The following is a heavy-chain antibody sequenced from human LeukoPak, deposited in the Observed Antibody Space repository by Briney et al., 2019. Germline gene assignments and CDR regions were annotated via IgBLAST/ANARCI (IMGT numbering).Heavy chain of an antibody. V-gene: IGHV4-59*01. Sequence: SSETLSLTCAVYGGSFSGYYWSWIRQPPGKGLEWIGYIYYSGSTNYNPSLKSRVTISVDTSKNQFSLKLSSVTTADTAVYYCARERSYYDILTGYYNAQLDYWGQGTLVTVSS. CDR1: GGSFSGYY. CDR3: ARERSYYDILTGYYNAQLDY. J-gene: IGHJ4*02. CDR2: IYYSGST. D-gene: IGHD3-9*01.